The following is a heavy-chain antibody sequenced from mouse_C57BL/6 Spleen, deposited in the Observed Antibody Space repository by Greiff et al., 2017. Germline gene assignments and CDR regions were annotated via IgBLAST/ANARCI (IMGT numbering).Heavy chain of an antibody. CDR3: ARNSSTTVFDY. CDR1: GFSLTSYG. J-gene: IGHJ2*01. Sequence: QVQLQQSGPGLVQPSQSLSITCTVSGFSLTSYGVHWVRQSPGKGLEWLGVIWSGGSTDNNAAFISRLSISKDNSKSQVFFKMNSLQADDTAIYYCARNSSTTVFDYWGQGTTLTVSS. D-gene: IGHD1-1*01. CDR2: IWSGGST. V-gene: IGHV2-2*01.